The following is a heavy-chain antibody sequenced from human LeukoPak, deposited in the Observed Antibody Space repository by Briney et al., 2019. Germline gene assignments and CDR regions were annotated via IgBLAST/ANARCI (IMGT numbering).Heavy chain of an antibody. CDR2: IYYSGST. D-gene: IGHD3-16*01. Sequence: SETLSLTCTVYGGSMSSYYWNWIRQPPGKGLEWIGYIYYSGSTNYNPSLKSRVTISVDTSKNQFSLKLSSVTAADTAVYYCARGVGDYNWFDPWGQGTLVTVSS. CDR3: ARGVGDYNWFDP. V-gene: IGHV4-59*08. CDR1: GGSMSSYY. J-gene: IGHJ5*02.